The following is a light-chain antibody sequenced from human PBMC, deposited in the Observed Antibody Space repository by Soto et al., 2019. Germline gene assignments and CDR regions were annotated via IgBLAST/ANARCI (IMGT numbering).Light chain of an antibody. CDR1: NSDIGNYNF. CDR3: SSYTKNSPYV. Sequence: QSALTQPPSASGSPGQSVAISCTGTNSDIGNYNFVSWYQQHPGKAPKLMIYEVNKRPSGVSSRFSGSKSDNTASLTIYGLQAEDEADYYCSSYTKNSPYVFGTGTKLTVL. J-gene: IGLJ1*01. CDR2: EVN. V-gene: IGLV2-14*01.